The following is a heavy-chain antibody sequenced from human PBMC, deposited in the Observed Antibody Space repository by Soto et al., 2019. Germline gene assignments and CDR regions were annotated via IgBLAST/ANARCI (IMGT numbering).Heavy chain of an antibody. CDR3: ARKPIVVVPAAKAHIDY. D-gene: IGHD2-2*01. CDR2: INAGNGNT. V-gene: IGHV1-3*01. J-gene: IGHJ4*02. CDR1: GYTFTSYA. Sequence: ASVKVSCKASGYTFTSYAMHWVRQAPGQRLEWMGWINAGNGNTKYSQKFQGRVTITRDTSASTAYMELSSLRSEDTAVYYCARKPIVVVPAAKAHIDYWGQGTLVTVSS.